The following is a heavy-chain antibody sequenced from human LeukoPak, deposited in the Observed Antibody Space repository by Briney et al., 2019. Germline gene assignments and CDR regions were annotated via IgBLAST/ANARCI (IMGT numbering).Heavy chain of an antibody. V-gene: IGHV1-69*01. CDR3: ARVGDILEVPAARRYSSYSMDG. J-gene: IGHJ6*03. CDR2: IMPIFGTA. D-gene: IGHD2-2*01. Sequence: EASVTVSCKASGGTFSSYAISWVRQAPGQGLEWIGGIMPIFGTANYAQKFQGRVTITADESTSTAYVELSSVRSEDTAVSDCARVGDILEVPAARRYSSYSMDGWGKRTTVTVSS. CDR1: GGTFSSYA.